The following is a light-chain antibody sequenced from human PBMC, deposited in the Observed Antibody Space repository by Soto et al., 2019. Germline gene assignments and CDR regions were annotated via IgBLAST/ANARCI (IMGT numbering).Light chain of an antibody. CDR1: QGISSY. J-gene: IGKJ3*01. V-gene: IGKV1-9*01. Sequence: DIQLTQSPSFLSASVGDRVTITCRASQGISSYLAWYQQKPGKAPKLLIYAASTLQSGVPSRFSGSGSGTEFTLTISSLQPEEFATYYCQQSAFGPGTKVDIK. CDR3: QQSA. CDR2: AAS.